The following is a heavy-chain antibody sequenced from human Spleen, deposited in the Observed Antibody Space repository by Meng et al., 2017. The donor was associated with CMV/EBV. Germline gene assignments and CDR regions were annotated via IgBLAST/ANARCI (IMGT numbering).Heavy chain of an antibody. CDR1: GFTFSNHA. CDR3: ATPRRGLRHFDWPYAMDV. J-gene: IGHJ6*02. Sequence: GESLKISCAAFGFTFSNHAMHWVRQAPGKGLEWVAVILYDGSKNYYADSVKGRFTISRDNSKNTLFLQMNSLRAEDTAVYYCATPRRGLRHFDWPYAMDVWGQGTTVTVSS. D-gene: IGHD3-9*01. V-gene: IGHV3-30*04. CDR2: ILYDGSKN.